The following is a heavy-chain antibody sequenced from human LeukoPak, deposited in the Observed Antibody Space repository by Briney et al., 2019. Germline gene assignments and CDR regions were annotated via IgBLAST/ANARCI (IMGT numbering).Heavy chain of an antibody. CDR2: IYPGDSDT. J-gene: IGHJ4*02. CDR3: AVQYFDWVFDY. D-gene: IGHD3-9*01. Sequence: GESLKISCKDSGYTFTNYWIGWVRQMPGKGLEWMGIIYPGDSDTKYSPSFQGQVTFSADKSINMAYLQWSSLKASDTAMYYCAVQYFDWVFDYWGQGTLATVSS. V-gene: IGHV5-51*01. CDR1: GYTFTNYW.